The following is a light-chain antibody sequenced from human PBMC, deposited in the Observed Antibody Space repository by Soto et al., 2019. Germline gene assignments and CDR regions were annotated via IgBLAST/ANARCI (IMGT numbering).Light chain of an antibody. J-gene: IGKJ3*01. CDR1: QSVSSY. V-gene: IGKV3-20*01. Sequence: EIVLTQSPYTLSLSPGERATLSCRASQSVSSYLAWYQQKLGQAPRLLIYGASSRATGIPDRFSGSGSGTDFTLTISRLEPEDFAVYYCQQYGSSPRTFGPGTKVDIK. CDR3: QQYGSSPRT. CDR2: GAS.